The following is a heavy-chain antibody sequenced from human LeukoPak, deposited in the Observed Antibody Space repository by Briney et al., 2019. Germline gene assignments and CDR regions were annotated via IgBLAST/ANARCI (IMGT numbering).Heavy chain of an antibody. V-gene: IGHV4-31*03. Sequence: SETLSLTCTVSGGSISRGGYYWSWIRQHPGKGLEWIGYIYYRGSTYYNPSLKSRVTISVDTSKNQFSLKLSSVTAADTAVYYCARDDLYCSSTSCQAFDIWGQGTMVTVSS. CDR1: GGSISRGGYY. D-gene: IGHD2-2*01. J-gene: IGHJ3*02. CDR2: IYYRGST. CDR3: ARDDLYCSSTSCQAFDI.